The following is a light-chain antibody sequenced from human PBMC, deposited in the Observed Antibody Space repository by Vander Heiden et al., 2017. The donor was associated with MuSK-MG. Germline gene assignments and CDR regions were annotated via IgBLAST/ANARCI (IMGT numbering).Light chain of an antibody. CDR2: DND. CDR3: AAWDDTLSGYVA. Sequence: QSVLTQPPSASGTPGQRVTISCSGSGSNIGNNYVSWYQQFPGTAPKLLIYDNDQRPSGVPDRFSGSKTGTSASLAISGLRSEEEADYYCAAWDDTLSGYVAFGGGTKLTVL. J-gene: IGLJ2*01. V-gene: IGLV1-47*01. CDR1: GSNIGNNY.